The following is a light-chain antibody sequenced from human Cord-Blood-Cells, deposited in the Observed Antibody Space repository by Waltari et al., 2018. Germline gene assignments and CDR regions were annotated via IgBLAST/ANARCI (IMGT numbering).Light chain of an antibody. Sequence: EIVMTQSPATLSVSPGVRANLSCRASQHVSSNLAWYQQKPRQAPRLLIYCASTRATGIPARFSGSGSWTEFTPTISSLQSEDFAVYYCQQYNNWLFTFGPGTKVDIK. V-gene: IGKV3-15*01. J-gene: IGKJ3*01. CDR3: QQYNNWLFT. CDR2: CAS. CDR1: QHVSSN.